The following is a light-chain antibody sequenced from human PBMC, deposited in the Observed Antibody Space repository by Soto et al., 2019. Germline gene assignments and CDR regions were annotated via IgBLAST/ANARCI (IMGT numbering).Light chain of an antibody. J-gene: IGKJ4*01. CDR3: QQYGSYPRT. CDR2: DAS. V-gene: IGKV3-20*01. CDR1: QSVSNYY. Sequence: EIVLTQSPATLSLSHGERATLSCRASQSVSNYYLAWYQQKPGQAPRLLIYDASSRATGIPGRFSGGGSGTDFTLTISSLEPEDFAVYYCQQYGSYPRTFGGGTKVDI.